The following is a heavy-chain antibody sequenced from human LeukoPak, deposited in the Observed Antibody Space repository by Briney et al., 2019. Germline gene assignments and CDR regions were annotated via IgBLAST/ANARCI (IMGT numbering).Heavy chain of an antibody. Sequence: ASVKVSCKASGYTSTSYGISWVRQAPGQGLEWMGWITPNSGGTKYAQKFQGRVTMTRDTSISTAYMELSGLRSDDTAMYYCARGFRLSAIEDWFDPWGQGTLVTVSS. D-gene: IGHD2-2*02. CDR2: ITPNSGGT. CDR1: GYTSTSYG. V-gene: IGHV1-2*02. J-gene: IGHJ5*02. CDR3: ARGFRLSAIEDWFDP.